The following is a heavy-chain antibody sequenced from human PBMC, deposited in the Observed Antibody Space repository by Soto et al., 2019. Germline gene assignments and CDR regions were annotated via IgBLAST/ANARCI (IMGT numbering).Heavy chain of an antibody. CDR3: ATGRVSTPDY. D-gene: IGHD4-17*01. Sequence: GGSLRLSCTASGFTFSDYSMNWVRQAPGKGLEWVSYISSSSGTIYYADSVKGRFTISRDNAKNSLYLQMNSLRDEDTAVYYCATGRVSTPDYWGQGTLVTVSS. V-gene: IGHV3-48*02. J-gene: IGHJ4*02. CDR1: GFTFSDYS. CDR2: ISSSSGTI.